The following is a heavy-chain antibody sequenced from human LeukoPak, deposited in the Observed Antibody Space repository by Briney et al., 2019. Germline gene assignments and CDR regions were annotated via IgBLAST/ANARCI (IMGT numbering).Heavy chain of an antibody. J-gene: IGHJ6*03. CDR2: ISGSGIST. Sequence: GGSLRLSCAAAGFTFSDYGMNWVRQAPGKGLEWVSGISGSGISTYYADSVKGRFTISRVNSKNTLYLQMNSLRAEDTAVYYCAKDGAPGDGYYYMDVWGKGTTVTVSS. D-gene: IGHD7-27*01. CDR3: AKDGAPGDGYYYMDV. CDR1: GFTFSDYG. V-gene: IGHV3-23*01.